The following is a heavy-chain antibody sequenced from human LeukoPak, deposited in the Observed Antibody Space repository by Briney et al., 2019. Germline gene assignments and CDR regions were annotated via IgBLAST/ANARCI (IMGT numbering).Heavy chain of an antibody. Sequence: GGSLRLSCSASGFTFSSYGMSWVRQAPGKGLEWVSSISGSGVSIYYADSVKGRFTISRDNSKNTLYLQIHSLRAEDTAVYYCANDGRGSYTFDYWGQGTLVTVSS. D-gene: IGHD1-26*01. CDR3: ANDGRGSYTFDY. J-gene: IGHJ4*02. CDR2: ISGSGVSI. CDR1: GFTFSSYG. V-gene: IGHV3-23*01.